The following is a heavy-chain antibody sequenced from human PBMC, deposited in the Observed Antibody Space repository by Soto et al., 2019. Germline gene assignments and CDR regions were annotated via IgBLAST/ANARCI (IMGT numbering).Heavy chain of an antibody. CDR2: IYPGDSDT. V-gene: IGHV5-51*01. CDR3: ARQLELPDYYYYGMDV. D-gene: IGHD1-7*01. CDR1: GYSFTSYW. J-gene: IGHJ6*02. Sequence: GESLKISCKGSGYSFTSYWFGWVRQMPGEGLEWMGIIYPGDSDTRYSPSFQGQVTISADKSISTAYLQWSSLKASDTAMYYCARQLELPDYYYYGMDVWGQGTTVTVSS.